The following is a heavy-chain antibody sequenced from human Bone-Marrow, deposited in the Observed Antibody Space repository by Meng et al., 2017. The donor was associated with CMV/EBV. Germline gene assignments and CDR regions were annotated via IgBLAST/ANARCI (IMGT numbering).Heavy chain of an antibody. D-gene: IGHD2-2*01. CDR1: GFTFTSSA. J-gene: IGHJ6*02. Sequence: SVKVSCKASGFTFTSSAVQWVRQARGQRLEWIGWIVVGSGNTNYAQKFQERVTITRDMSTSTAYMELSRLRSDDTAVYYCARTEGDIVVVPAAIGPPGMDVWGQGTTVTVSS. V-gene: IGHV1-58*01. CDR3: ARTEGDIVVVPAAIGPPGMDV. CDR2: IVVGSGNT.